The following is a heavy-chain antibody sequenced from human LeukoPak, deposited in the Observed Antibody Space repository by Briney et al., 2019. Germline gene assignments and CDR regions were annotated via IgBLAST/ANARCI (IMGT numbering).Heavy chain of an antibody. CDR1: GGSFSGYY. J-gene: IGHJ6*02. D-gene: IGHD2-21*02. Sequence: SEALSLTCAVYGGSFSGYYWSWIRQPPGKGLEWIGEINHSGSTNYNPSLKSRVTISVDTSKNQFSLKLSSVTAADTAVYYCARDGTAVVTAFGDYGMDVWGQGTTVTVSS. CDR2: INHSGST. CDR3: ARDGTAVVTAFGDYGMDV. V-gene: IGHV4-34*01.